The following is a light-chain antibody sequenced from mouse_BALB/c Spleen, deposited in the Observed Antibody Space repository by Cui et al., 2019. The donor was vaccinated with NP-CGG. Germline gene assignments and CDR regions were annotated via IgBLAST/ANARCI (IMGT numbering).Light chain of an antibody. CDR3: ALWYSNHWV. V-gene: IGLV1*01. Sequence: QAVVTQESALSTSPGETVTLTCRSSSGAGTTSNYCNWVQEKPDHLFTGLIGGTNNRAPGVPARFAGSLIGDKSALTITGAQSEDETVYFCALWYSNHWVFGGGTKLTVL. CDR1: SGAGTTSNY. J-gene: IGLJ1*01. CDR2: GTN.